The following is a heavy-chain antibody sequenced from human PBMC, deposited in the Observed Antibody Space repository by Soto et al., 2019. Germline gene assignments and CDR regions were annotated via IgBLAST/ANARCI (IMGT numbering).Heavy chain of an antibody. CDR3: ASSLLTPFDY. CDR1: RFTLSRYW. V-gene: IGHV3-74*01. J-gene: IGHJ4*02. CDR2: INSDGSST. D-gene: IGHD7-27*01. Sequence: QPGGSLRRSCAASRFTLSRYWKHWVRQAPGKGLVWVSRINSDGSSTSYADSVRGRFTISRDNAKNTLYLQLNSLRAEDTAVYYCASSLLTPFDYWGQGTLVTVSS.